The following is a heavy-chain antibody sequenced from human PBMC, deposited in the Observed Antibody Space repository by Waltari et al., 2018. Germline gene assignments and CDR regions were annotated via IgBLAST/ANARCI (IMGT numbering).Heavy chain of an antibody. V-gene: IGHV3-23*01. CDR3: ARGINESFEP. CDR1: GFTFSNYA. J-gene: IGHJ5*02. D-gene: IGHD1-1*01. CDR2: INSGGDST. Sequence: EVQVLGSGGGLAQPGGSLRLSCAAPGFTFSNYAMRWVRQAPGKGLECVSVINSGGDSTAYVDSVKGRFTISRDNSKNTLYLQMNSLRVEDTALYYCARGINESFEPWGQGTLVTVSS.